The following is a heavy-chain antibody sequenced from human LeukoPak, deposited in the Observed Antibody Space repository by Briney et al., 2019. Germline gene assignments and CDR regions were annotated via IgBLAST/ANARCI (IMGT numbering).Heavy chain of an antibody. D-gene: IGHD4/OR15-4a*01. Sequence: GGSLRLSXAASRFTFINAWMNWVRQAPGKGLEWVGRIKSKADGETTDYAAPVKGRFTISRDDSNNMVYLQMSSLKVEDTAVYYCAIDEPNYAPYDFDYWGQGTLVTVSS. CDR3: AIDEPNYAPYDFDY. J-gene: IGHJ4*02. V-gene: IGHV3-15*01. CDR1: RFTFINAW. CDR2: IKSKADGETT.